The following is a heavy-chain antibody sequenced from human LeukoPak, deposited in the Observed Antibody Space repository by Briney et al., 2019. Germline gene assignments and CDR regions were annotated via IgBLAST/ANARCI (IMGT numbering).Heavy chain of an antibody. Sequence: SETLSLTCAVYGGSFSGYYWSWIRQPPGKGLEWIGEINHSGSTNYNPSLKSRVTISVDTSKNQFSLKLTSVTAADTAVYYCATSRLSWFYFDYWGQGTLVTVSS. CDR1: GGSFSGYY. CDR3: ATSRLSWFYFDY. D-gene: IGHD6-13*01. CDR2: INHSGST. J-gene: IGHJ4*02. V-gene: IGHV4-34*01.